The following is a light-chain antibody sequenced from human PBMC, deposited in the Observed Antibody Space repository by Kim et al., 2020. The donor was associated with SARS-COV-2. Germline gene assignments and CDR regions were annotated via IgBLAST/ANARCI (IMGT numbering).Light chain of an antibody. J-gene: IGKJ1*01. CDR1: QRIQTY. CDR3: HQTYISPWT. Sequence: DIQLTQSASSLSASLGDRVTITCQASQRIQTYLNWYQQRPGKAPELLIYAASVLQDGVPSRFSGGGSGTDFTLTISSVQFEDFATYYCHQTYISPWTFGQGTKVDIK. CDR2: AAS. V-gene: IGKV1-39*01.